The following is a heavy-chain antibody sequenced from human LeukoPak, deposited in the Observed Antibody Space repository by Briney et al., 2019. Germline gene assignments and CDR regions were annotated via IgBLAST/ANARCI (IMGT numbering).Heavy chain of an antibody. D-gene: IGHD3-9*01. V-gene: IGHV4-34*01. CDR3: ARRSNYDILTGYPVNDAFDI. CDR2: INHSGST. CDR1: GGSFSGYY. Sequence: SETLSLTCAVYGGSFSGYYWSWIRQPPGKGLEWIGEINHSGSTNYNPSLKSRVTISVDKSKNQFSLKLSSVTAADTAVYYCARRSNYDILTGYPVNDAFDIWGQGTMVTVSS. J-gene: IGHJ3*02.